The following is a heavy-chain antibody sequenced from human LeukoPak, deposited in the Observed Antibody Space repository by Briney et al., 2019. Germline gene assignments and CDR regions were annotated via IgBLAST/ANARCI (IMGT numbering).Heavy chain of an antibody. CDR3: AKKGKAGTTRGYYFDY. Sequence: GGSLRLSCAASGFTFSSYAMSWVRQAPGKGLEWVSAISGSGGSTYYADSVKGRFTISRDNSKNTLYLQMNSLRAEDTAVYYCAKKGKAGTTRGYYFDYWGQGTLVTVSS. CDR2: ISGSGGST. CDR1: GFTFSSYA. D-gene: IGHD1-1*01. V-gene: IGHV3-23*01. J-gene: IGHJ4*02.